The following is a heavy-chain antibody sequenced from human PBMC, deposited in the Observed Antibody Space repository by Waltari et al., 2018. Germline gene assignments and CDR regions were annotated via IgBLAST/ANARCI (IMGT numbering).Heavy chain of an antibody. J-gene: IGHJ6*02. CDR3: AKVLGASNYYYGMDV. CDR2: IRYDGSNK. CDR1: GFTFSSYG. D-gene: IGHD1-26*01. Sequence: QVQLVESGGGVVQPGGSLRLSCAASGFTFSSYGMHWVRQAPGKGLEWVAFIRYDGSNKYYADSVKGRFTISRDNSKNTLYLQMNSLRAEDTAVYYCAKVLGASNYYYGMDVWGQGTTVTVSS. V-gene: IGHV3-30*02.